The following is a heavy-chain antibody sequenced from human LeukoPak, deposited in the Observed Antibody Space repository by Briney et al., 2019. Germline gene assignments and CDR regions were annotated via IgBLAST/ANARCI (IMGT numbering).Heavy chain of an antibody. J-gene: IGHJ6*02. CDR2: IRSKAYGGTT. V-gene: IGHV3-49*04. Sequence: GGSLRLSCTASGFTFGDYAMSWVRQAPGKGLEWVGFIRSKAYGGTTEYAASVKGRFTISRDDSKSIAYLQMNSLKTEDTAVYYCTRIGGNCSSTSCSTYYYYGMDVWGQGTTVTVSS. D-gene: IGHD2-2*01. CDR3: TRIGGNCSSTSCSTYYYYGMDV. CDR1: GFTFGDYA.